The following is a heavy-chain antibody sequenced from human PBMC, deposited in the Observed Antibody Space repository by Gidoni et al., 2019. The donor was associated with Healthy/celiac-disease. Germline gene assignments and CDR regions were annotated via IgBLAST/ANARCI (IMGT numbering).Heavy chain of an antibody. V-gene: IGHV3-9*01. CDR3: AKGLLRFLEWLWSDAFDI. Sequence: EVQLVESGGGLVQPGRSLRLSCAASGFTFDDYAMTWVRQGPGKGLEWVSGIRWNSGSIGYADSVKGRFTISRDNAKNSLYLQMNSLRAEDTALYYCAKGLLRFLEWLWSDAFDIWGQGTMVTVSS. D-gene: IGHD3-3*01. CDR1: GFTFDDYA. CDR2: IRWNSGSI. J-gene: IGHJ3*02.